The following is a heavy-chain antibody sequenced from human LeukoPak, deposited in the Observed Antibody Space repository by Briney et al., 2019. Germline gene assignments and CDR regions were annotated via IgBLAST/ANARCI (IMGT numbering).Heavy chain of an antibody. CDR1: GGSISSGGYY. Sequence: PSQTLSLTCTVSGGSISSGGYYWSWIRQHPRKGLEWSGYIYYGGSTYYNPSLKSRVTISVDTSKNQFSLKLSSVTAADTAVYYCARHPMTTVTRTPYNWFDPWGQGTLVTVSS. J-gene: IGHJ5*02. CDR3: ARHPMTTVTRTPYNWFDP. D-gene: IGHD4-17*01. V-gene: IGHV4-31*03. CDR2: IYYGGST.